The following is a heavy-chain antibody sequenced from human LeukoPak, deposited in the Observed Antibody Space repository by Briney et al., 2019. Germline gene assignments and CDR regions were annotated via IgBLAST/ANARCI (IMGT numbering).Heavy chain of an antibody. CDR1: GFTLSNYD. CDR3: ARADCSSSTCYLRRSWFDP. D-gene: IGHD2-2*01. J-gene: IGHJ5*02. V-gene: IGHV3-21*01. Sequence: GGSLRLFCAASGFTLSNYDMNWVRQAPGKGQEWVSSISTSSRYIYYKDSVRGRFTISRDDAKNSLYLEMNSLRAEGTAVYYCARADCSSSTCYLRRSWFDPWGQGTLVTVSS. CDR2: ISTSSRYI.